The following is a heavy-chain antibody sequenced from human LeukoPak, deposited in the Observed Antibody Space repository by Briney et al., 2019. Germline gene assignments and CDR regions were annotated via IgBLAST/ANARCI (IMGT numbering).Heavy chain of an antibody. CDR3: ARGRASYDFWSGYLFDY. J-gene: IGHJ4*02. CDR2: INHSGST. Sequence: SETLSLTCAVYGGPFSGYYWSWIRQSPGKGLEWIGEINHSGSTNYNPSLKSRVTISVDTSKNQFSLKLSSVTAADTAVYYCARGRASYDFWSGYLFDYWGQGALVTVSS. CDR1: GGPFSGYY. D-gene: IGHD3-3*01. V-gene: IGHV4-34*01.